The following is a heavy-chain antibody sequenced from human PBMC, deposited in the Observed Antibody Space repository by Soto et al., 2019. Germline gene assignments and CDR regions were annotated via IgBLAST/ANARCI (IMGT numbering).Heavy chain of an antibody. D-gene: IGHD1-20*01. Sequence: SETLSLTCAVSGYSISSGYYWGWIRQPPGKGLEWIGSIYHSGSTYYNPSLKSRVTISVDTSRNQFSLKLSPVTAADTAVYYCATSQKGYNWNYFDHWGQGALVTVSS. CDR1: GYSISSGYY. V-gene: IGHV4-38-2*01. CDR3: ATSQKGYNWNYFDH. J-gene: IGHJ4*02. CDR2: IYHSGST.